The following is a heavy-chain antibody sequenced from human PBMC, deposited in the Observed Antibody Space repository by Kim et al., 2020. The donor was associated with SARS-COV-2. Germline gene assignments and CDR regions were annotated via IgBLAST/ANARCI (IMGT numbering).Heavy chain of an antibody. V-gene: IGHV1-46*01. D-gene: IGHD3-22*01. J-gene: IGHJ4*02. Sequence: ASVKVSCKASGYTFTSYYMHWERQAPGQGLEWMGIINPSGGSTSYAQKFQGRVTMTRDTSTSTVYMELSSLRSEDTAVYYCARDCGEYYYDSSGYYPDYWGQGTLVTVSS. CDR1: GYTFTSYY. CDR2: INPSGGST. CDR3: ARDCGEYYYDSSGYYPDY.